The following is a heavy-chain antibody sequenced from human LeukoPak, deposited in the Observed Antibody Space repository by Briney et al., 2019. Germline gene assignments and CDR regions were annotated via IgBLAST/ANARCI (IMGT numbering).Heavy chain of an antibody. J-gene: IGHJ4*02. V-gene: IGHV3-48*04. CDR1: GFTFSSYS. D-gene: IGHD3-16*02. CDR3: ARDRFGGLSLGELSGGDFGY. Sequence: GGSLRLSCAASGFTFSSYSMNWVRQAPGQGREWVSYISISSSNIYYAYSVKGRFTISRDNDKNSVYLQMNSLRAEDRAVYYGARDRFGGLSLGELSGGDFGYWGQGTLVTVSS. CDR2: ISISSSNI.